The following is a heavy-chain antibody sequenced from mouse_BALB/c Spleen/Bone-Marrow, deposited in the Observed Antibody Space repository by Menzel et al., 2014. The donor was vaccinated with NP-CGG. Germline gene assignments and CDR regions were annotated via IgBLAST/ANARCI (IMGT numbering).Heavy chain of an antibody. D-gene: IGHD2-1*01. CDR1: GYTFTSYW. Sequence: VKLMESGAELVRPGASVKQSCKASGYTFTSYWINWVKQRPGQGLEWIGNIYPSDSFTNYNQKFKDKATLTVDKSSSTAYMQLSSPTSEDSAVYYCTSGNYAYWGQGTLVTVSA. V-gene: IGHV1-69*02. J-gene: IGHJ3*01. CDR3: TSGNYAY. CDR2: IYPSDSFT.